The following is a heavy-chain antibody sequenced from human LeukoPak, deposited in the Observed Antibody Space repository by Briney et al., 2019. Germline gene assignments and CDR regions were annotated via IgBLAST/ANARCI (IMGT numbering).Heavy chain of an antibody. V-gene: IGHV3-30*18. CDR3: AKDDTSGSYSFDYFEY. CDR1: AFTFSSYG. Sequence: PGGSLRLSCAASAFTFSSYGMHWVRQAPGKGLEWVAVISSDGSIKYYADSLKGRFTISRDNSKNTLYLQMNSLRAEDTAVYYCAKDDTSGSYSFDYFEYWGQGTLVTASS. CDR2: ISSDGSIK. J-gene: IGHJ4*02. D-gene: IGHD1-26*01.